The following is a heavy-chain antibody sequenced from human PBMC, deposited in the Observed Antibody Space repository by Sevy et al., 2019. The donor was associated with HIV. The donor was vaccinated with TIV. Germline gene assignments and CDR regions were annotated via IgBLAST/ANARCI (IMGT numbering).Heavy chain of an antibody. CDR3: AHETFGRFES. D-gene: IGHD3-16*01. V-gene: IGHV3-7*01. Sequence: GGSLRLSCAASGFTFSPYWMTWVRQAPGKGLEWVANIKGDGSAKYYVDSVEGRFTISRDNAKNLLFLQMNSLRVEDTAVYYCAHETFGRFESWGQGTLVTVSS. CDR2: IKGDGSAK. J-gene: IGHJ4*02. CDR1: GFTFSPYW.